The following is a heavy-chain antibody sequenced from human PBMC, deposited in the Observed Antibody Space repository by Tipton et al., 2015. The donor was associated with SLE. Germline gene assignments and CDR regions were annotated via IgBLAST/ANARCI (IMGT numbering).Heavy chain of an antibody. D-gene: IGHD6-13*01. CDR1: GASLSGSVYY. CDR3: ARAGSGSSSWFYWYFDL. Sequence: TLSLTCTVSGASLSGSVYYWGWVRRPPGKGLEWMGSIHYTGNTFYNPSLKSRVTISVDTSKNQFSLKLSSVTAADTAVYYCARAGSGSSSWFYWYFDLWGRGTLVTVYS. CDR2: IHYTGNT. V-gene: IGHV4-39*07. J-gene: IGHJ2*01.